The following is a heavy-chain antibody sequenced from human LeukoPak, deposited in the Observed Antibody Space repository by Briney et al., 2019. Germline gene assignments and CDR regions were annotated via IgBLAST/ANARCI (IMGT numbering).Heavy chain of an antibody. CDR3: AWKLYYYDTSPAGWFDP. J-gene: IGHJ5*02. CDR1: GFTFSSYS. D-gene: IGHD3-22*01. V-gene: IGHV3-21*01. CDR2: ISSSSSYI. Sequence: GGSLRLSCAASGFTFSSYSMNWVRQAPGKGLEWVSSISSSSSYIYYADSVKGRFTISRDNAKNSLYLQISGLRAEDTAVYHCAWKLYYYDTSPAGWFDPWGQGTLVTVS.